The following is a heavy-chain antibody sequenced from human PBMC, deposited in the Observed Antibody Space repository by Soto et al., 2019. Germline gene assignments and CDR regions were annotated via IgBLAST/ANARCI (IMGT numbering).Heavy chain of an antibody. J-gene: IGHJ6*02. CDR1: GTPINSADFY. CDR2: IYYSGTT. CDR3: ARGYDFAGFSPYGLDV. Sequence: QLRESGPGLVKPSQTLSLTCTVSGTPINSADFYWTWIRQPPGKGLEWIGYIYYSGTTFHNPSLRSRISMSVDPSKNQFSLRLNSVTAADTAVYYCARGYDFAGFSPYGLDVWGQGTTVTVSS. V-gene: IGHV4-30-4*01. D-gene: IGHD3-3*01.